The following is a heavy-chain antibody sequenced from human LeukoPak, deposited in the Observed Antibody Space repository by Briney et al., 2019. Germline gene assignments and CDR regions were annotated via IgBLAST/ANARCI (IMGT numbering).Heavy chain of an antibody. CDR2: ISSRSTTI. CDR1: GFDFSNSF. V-gene: IGHV3-11*01. CDR3: GKGSLAVPATPLDF. D-gene: IGHD2-15*01. Sequence: GGSLRLSCTASGFDFSNSFMSWIRQAPGKGLEWNSYISSRSTTIYYADSVKGRFTISRDNGKNTVYLQMNNLRVDDTAVFYCGKGSLAVPATPLDFWGQGTLVTVSS. J-gene: IGHJ4*02.